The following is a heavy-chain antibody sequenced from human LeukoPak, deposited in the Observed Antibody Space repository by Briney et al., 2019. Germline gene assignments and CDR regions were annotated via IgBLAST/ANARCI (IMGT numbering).Heavy chain of an antibody. CDR2: ITGSGDTT. CDR1: GFAFSSYV. D-gene: IGHD1-14*01. Sequence: GGSLRLSCEAFGFAFSSYVMSWVRQAPGKGLEWVSTITGSGDTTYYADSVKGRFTISRDNSRNALYLQMNSLRAEDTAVYYCAKDQPLETTLDSWGQGTLVTVSS. V-gene: IGHV3-23*01. J-gene: IGHJ4*02. CDR3: AKDQPLETTLDS.